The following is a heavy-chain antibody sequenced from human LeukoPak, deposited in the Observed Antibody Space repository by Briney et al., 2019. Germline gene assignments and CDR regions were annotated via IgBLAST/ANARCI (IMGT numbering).Heavy chain of an antibody. J-gene: IGHJ4*02. V-gene: IGHV3-11*04. CDR2: ISSGGGTI. CDR1: GFTFSDYY. CDR3: ARPRVEYNTSSEDY. Sequence: PGGSLRLSCEASGFTFSDYYMSWIRQGPGKGLEWISYISSGGGTIYYADSVKGRFTISRDNAKKSLYLQMNDLRAEDTAMYYCARPRVEYNTSSEDYWGQGTQVIVSS. D-gene: IGHD6-6*01.